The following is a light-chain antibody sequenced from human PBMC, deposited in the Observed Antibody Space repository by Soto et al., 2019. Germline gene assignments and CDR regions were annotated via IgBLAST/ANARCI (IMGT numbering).Light chain of an antibody. J-gene: IGKJ4*01. V-gene: IGKV1-5*01. CDR3: QQYNSYPLT. CDR1: QSMNNW. CDR2: DAS. Sequence: DIQMTQSPSTLSAYVGDRVTITCRASQSMNNWLAWYQQKPGKVPKLLIYDASSLQSGVPSRFSGSGSGTDFTLTISSLQPGDCASYYCQQYNSYPLTFGGGTKVEIK.